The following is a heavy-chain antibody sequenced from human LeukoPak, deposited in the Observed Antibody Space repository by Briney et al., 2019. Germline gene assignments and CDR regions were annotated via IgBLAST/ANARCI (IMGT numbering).Heavy chain of an antibody. V-gene: IGHV7-4-1*02. J-gene: IGHJ4*02. CDR3: ARGPPTSYDSSGYYYHY. D-gene: IGHD3-22*01. CDR2: INTNTGNP. Sequence: ASVKVSCKASGYTFTSYAMNWVRQAPGQGLEWMGWINTNTGNPTYAQGFTGRFVFSLDTSVSTAYLQISSLKAEDTAVYYCARGPPTSYDSSGYYYHYWGQGTLVTVSS. CDR1: GYTFTSYA.